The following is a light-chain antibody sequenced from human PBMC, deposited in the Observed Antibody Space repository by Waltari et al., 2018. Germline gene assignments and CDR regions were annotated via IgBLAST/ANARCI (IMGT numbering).Light chain of an antibody. CDR2: GKN. V-gene: IGLV3-19*01. CDR3: NSRDSSGNHLV. Sequence: SSELTQDPAVSVALGQTVRITCQGDSLRSYYASWYQQKPGQATVLVIYGKNNRPSGIPDRFSCSSSGNTASLTIPGAQAEDEADYYCNSRDSSGNHLVFGGGTKLTVL. CDR1: SLRSYY. J-gene: IGLJ2*01.